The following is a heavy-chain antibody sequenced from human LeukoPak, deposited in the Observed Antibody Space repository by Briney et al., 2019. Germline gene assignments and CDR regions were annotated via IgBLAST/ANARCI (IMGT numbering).Heavy chain of an antibody. Sequence: PSETLSLTCTVSGGSISSYYWSWIRRPPGKGLEWIGYIYYSGSTNYNPSLKSRVTISVGTSKNQFSLKLSSVTAAHTAVYYCARWESGYYPPKGHFDYWGQGTLVTVSS. J-gene: IGHJ4*02. CDR1: GGSISSYY. CDR2: IYYSGST. CDR3: ARWESGYYPPKGHFDY. D-gene: IGHD3-3*01. V-gene: IGHV4-59*01.